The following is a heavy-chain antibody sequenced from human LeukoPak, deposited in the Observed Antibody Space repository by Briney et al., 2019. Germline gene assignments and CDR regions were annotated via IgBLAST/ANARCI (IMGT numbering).Heavy chain of an antibody. CDR3: ARDAGPTVAKRLYYMDV. V-gene: IGHV3-30*04. CDR2: ISYDGSNK. CDR1: GFTLSSYA. J-gene: IGHJ6*03. D-gene: IGHD4-23*01. Sequence: PGGSLRLSSAASGFTLSSYAMHWVRQAPGKGLEWVAVISYDGSNKYYIDSVKGRFTISRDNSKNTLYMQMNSLRAEDTALYYCARDAGPTVAKRLYYMDVWGKGTTVTVSS.